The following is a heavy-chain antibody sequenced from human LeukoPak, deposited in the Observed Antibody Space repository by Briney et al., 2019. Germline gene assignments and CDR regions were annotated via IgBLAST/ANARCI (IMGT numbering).Heavy chain of an antibody. J-gene: IGHJ4*02. D-gene: IGHD4-23*01. V-gene: IGHV1-2*02. CDR3: AREDDYGSNSYDY. CDR1: GYSFTGYY. Sequence: ASVKVSCKASGYSFTGYYIHWVRQAPGQGLEWMGWVNPNSGGTNYAQKFQGRVTMTRDTSISTAYMELSRLRSDDTAVYYCAREDDYGSNSYDYWGQGSLVTVSS. CDR2: VNPNSGGT.